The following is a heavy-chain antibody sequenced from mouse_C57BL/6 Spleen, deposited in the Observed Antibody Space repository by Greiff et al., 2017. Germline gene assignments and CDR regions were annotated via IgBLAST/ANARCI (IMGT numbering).Heavy chain of an antibody. CDR1: GFTFSSYA. CDR3: ARAYYSNYAWFAY. V-gene: IGHV5-4*03. D-gene: IGHD2-5*01. J-gene: IGHJ3*01. CDR2: ISDGGSYT. Sequence: EVMLVESGGSLVKPGGSLKLSCAASGFTFSSYAMSWVRQTPEKRLEWVATISDGGSYTYCPDNVKGRFTISRDNAKNNLYLQMSHLKSEDTAMYYCARAYYSNYAWFAYWGQGTLVTVSA.